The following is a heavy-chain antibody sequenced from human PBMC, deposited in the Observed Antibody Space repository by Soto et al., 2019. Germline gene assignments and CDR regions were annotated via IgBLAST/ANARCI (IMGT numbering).Heavy chain of an antibody. CDR2: IIPIFGTA. J-gene: IGHJ6*02. CDR1: GGTFSSYA. V-gene: IGHV1-69*13. CDR3: ARKGIVGATTPYYYYYGMDV. Sequence: SVKVSCKASGGTFSSYAISWVRQAPGQGLEWMGGIIPIFGTANYAQKFQGRVTITADESTSTAYMELSSLRSEDTAVYYCARKGIVGATTPYYYYYGMDVWGQGTTVTV. D-gene: IGHD1-26*01.